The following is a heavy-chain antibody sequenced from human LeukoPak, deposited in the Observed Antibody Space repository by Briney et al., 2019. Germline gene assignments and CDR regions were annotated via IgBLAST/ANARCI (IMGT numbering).Heavy chain of an antibody. CDR3: ARGDGATPPDAFDI. V-gene: IGHV3-21*01. CDR2: ISSSSSYI. D-gene: IGHD3-10*01. CDR1: GFSFSSYS. Sequence: GGSLRLSCAASGFSFSSYSMNWVRQAPGKGLQWVSSISSSSSYIYYPDSVKGRFTISRDNAKNSLYLQVNSLRGEDTAVYYCARGDGATPPDAFDIRGQGTMVTVSS. J-gene: IGHJ3*02.